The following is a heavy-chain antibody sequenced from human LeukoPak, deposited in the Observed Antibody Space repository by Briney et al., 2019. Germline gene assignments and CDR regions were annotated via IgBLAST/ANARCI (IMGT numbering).Heavy chain of an antibody. CDR3: ARGALGFDY. V-gene: IGHV3-13*04. CDR2: IGKGGDT. Sequence: GGSLRLSCAASGFTFSTYDMHWVRQAAGKGLEWVSGIGKGGDTYYAGSVKGRFTTSRENAKRSVYLQMSNLRAGDTAVYYCARGALGFDYWGQGTLVTVSS. CDR1: GFTFSTYD. J-gene: IGHJ4*02.